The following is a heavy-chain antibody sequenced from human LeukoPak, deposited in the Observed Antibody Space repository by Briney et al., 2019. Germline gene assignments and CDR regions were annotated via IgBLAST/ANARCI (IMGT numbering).Heavy chain of an antibody. V-gene: IGHV3-23*01. Sequence: GGSLRLSCTASGFTFSNYAMSWVRQAPGKGLEWVSSISGSGGSTYYADSVKGRFTISRDNSKNTMSLQMNSLRAEDTAVYYCAKDRPLNWGYHFDYWGQGTLVTVSS. D-gene: IGHD7-27*01. CDR2: ISGSGGST. CDR3: AKDRPLNWGYHFDY. J-gene: IGHJ4*02. CDR1: GFTFSNYA.